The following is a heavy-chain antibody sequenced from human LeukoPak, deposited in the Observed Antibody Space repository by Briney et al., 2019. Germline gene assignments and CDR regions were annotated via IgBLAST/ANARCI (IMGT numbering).Heavy chain of an antibody. Sequence: PGGSLRLSCAASGFTFSTYAKSWVRQAPGKGLEWVSLIGGSDGRTRYADSVKGRFTISRDNSKNTLYLEMNSLRAEDTAVYYCAKDSSSYDWGYMDVWGKGTTVTISS. V-gene: IGHV3-23*01. CDR1: GFTFSTYA. D-gene: IGHD3-22*01. CDR3: AKDSSSYDWGYMDV. J-gene: IGHJ6*03. CDR2: IGGSDGRT.